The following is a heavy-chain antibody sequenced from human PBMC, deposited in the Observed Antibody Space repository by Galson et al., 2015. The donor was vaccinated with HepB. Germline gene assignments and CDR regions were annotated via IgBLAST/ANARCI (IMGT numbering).Heavy chain of an antibody. Sequence: SVKVSCKASGYTFTRNGISWVRQAPGQGLEWMGWINSYNGKTYYAQKFQGRFTMTTDTSTSTAYMELRSLRPDDTAVYYCARDQYYFGSGSYYSTSEVNNWFDPWGRGTLVTVSS. CDR2: INSYNGKT. D-gene: IGHD3-10*01. V-gene: IGHV1-18*04. CDR1: GYTFTRNG. CDR3: ARDQYYFGSGSYYSTSEVNNWFDP. J-gene: IGHJ5*02.